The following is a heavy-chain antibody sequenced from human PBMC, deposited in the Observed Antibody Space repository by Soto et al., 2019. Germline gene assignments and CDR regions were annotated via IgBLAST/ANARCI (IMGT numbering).Heavy chain of an antibody. CDR2: SFYRGST. J-gene: IGHJ4*02. V-gene: IGHV4-31*03. Sequence: QVQLQESGPGLVKPSQTLSLTCTVSGGSISSGGYYWSWIRQHPGKGLEWIGYSFYRGSTYYNPSRKSRVTISEDPSKNQFSRKPSSVTAADTAVYYCAGGVTMVRGVIHTPYFDYWGQGTLVTVSS. D-gene: IGHD3-10*01. CDR3: AGGVTMVRGVIHTPYFDY. CDR1: GGSISSGGYY.